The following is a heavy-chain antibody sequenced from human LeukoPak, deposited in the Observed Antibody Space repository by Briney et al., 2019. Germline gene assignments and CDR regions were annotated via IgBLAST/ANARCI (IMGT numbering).Heavy chain of an antibody. CDR2: IFYSGRN. CDR1: GGSISTNY. CDR3: ARATVSDAFDT. Sequence: SETLSLTCTVSGGSISTNYWSWIRQPPGKGLEWIGNIFYSGRNNYNPSLRSRVTMSVDTSKNQFSLKLSSVTAADTAVYFCARATVSDAFDTWGQGTMVTVSS. J-gene: IGHJ3*02. D-gene: IGHD4-17*01. V-gene: IGHV4-59*01.